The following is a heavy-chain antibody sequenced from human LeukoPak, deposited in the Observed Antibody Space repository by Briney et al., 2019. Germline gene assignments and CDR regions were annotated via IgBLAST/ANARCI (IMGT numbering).Heavy chain of an antibody. CDR2: ISWNSGSI. J-gene: IGHJ4*02. V-gene: IGHV3-9*01. Sequence: GGSLRLSCAASGFTFDDYAMHWARQAPGKGLEWVSGISWNSGSIGYADSVKGRFTISRDNAKNSVNLQMNSLRVEDTAVYYCARWRGRQSEFDYWGQGTLVTVSS. CDR1: GFTFDDYA. CDR3: ARWRGRQSEFDY. D-gene: IGHD5-24*01.